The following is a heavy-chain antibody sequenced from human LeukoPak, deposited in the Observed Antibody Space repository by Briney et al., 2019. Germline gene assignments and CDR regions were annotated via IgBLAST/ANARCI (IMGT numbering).Heavy chain of an antibody. D-gene: IGHD6-19*01. CDR1: GFTFSSYG. V-gene: IGHV3-30*18. J-gene: IGHJ4*02. CDR2: ISYDGSNK. Sequence: PGRSLRLSCAASGFTFSSYGMHWVRQAPGKGLEWVAVISYDGSNKYYADSVKGRFTISRDNSKNTLYLQMNSLRAEDTAVYYCAKSAVAGPDYFDYWGRGTLVTVSS. CDR3: AKSAVAGPDYFDY.